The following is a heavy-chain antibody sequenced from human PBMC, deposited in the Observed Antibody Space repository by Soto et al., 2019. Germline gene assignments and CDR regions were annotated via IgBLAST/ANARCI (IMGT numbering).Heavy chain of an antibody. D-gene: IGHD3-10*01. J-gene: IGHJ6*02. Sequence: GESLKISCAASGFTFSSYAMSWVRQAPGKGLEWVSAISGSGGSTYYADSVKGRFTISRDNSKNTLYLQMNSLRAEDTAVYYCAKDLPDFSPGFNGMDVWGQGTTVTVSS. V-gene: IGHV3-23*01. CDR2: ISGSGGST. CDR1: GFTFSSYA. CDR3: AKDLPDFSPGFNGMDV.